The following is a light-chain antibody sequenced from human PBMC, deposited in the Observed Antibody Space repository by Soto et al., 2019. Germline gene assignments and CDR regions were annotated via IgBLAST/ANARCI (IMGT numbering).Light chain of an antibody. CDR3: CSYGSSTTYV. Sequence: SVLTQPPSVSGAPGQRVSISCTRRSSDVGSYNLVSWYQHHPGNTPKLMIYEGSRRTSGVSDRFSGSKSGNTASLTISGLQAEDEADYYCCSYGSSTTYVFVSGTKVTVL. J-gene: IGLJ1*01. V-gene: IGLV2-23*01. CDR1: SSDVGSYNL. CDR2: EGS.